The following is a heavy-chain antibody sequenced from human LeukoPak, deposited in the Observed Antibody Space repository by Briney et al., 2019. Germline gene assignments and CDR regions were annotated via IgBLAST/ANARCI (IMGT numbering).Heavy chain of an antibody. CDR2: IYPGDSDT. J-gene: IGHJ4*02. V-gene: IGHV5-51*01. D-gene: IGHD5-12*01. CDR3: ARRVATIGGHFHY. Sequence: GESLKISCKGSGYSFTSYWIGWVRQMPGKGLEWMGIIYPGDSDTRSSPSFQGQVTISADKSISTAYLQWSSLKASDTAMYYCARRVATIGGHFHYWGQGTLVTVSS. CDR1: GYSFTSYW.